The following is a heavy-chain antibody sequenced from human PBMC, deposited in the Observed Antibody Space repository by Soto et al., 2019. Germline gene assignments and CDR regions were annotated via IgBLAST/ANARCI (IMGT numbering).Heavy chain of an antibody. CDR1: GGTFSSYA. J-gene: IGHJ4*02. CDR3: ASCYSGSYTPNLLLDY. CDR2: IIPIFGTA. D-gene: IGHD1-26*01. V-gene: IGHV1-69*01. Sequence: QVQLVQSGAEVKKPGSSVKVSCKASGGTFSSYAISWVRQAPGQGLEWMGGIIPIFGTANYGQKLQGRVTITADESTSTAYMELSSLRSEDTAVYYCASCYSGSYTPNLLLDYWGQGTLVTVSS.